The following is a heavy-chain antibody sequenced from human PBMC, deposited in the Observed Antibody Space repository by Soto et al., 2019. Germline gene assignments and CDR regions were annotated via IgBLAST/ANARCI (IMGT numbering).Heavy chain of an antibody. CDR2: ISSDVSNK. CDR3: ASGTTVVTPFDY. D-gene: IGHD4-17*01. CDR1: GFSFSTYA. J-gene: IGHJ4*02. V-gene: IGHV3-30-3*01. Sequence: QVQLVESGGGVVQPGRSLRLSCTASGFSFSTYAIHWVRQAPGKGLEWVAVISSDVSNKNYADSVKGRFTISRDNSKNTLYLRMNSLGAEDTAVYYCASGTTVVTPFDYWGQGTLVTVSS.